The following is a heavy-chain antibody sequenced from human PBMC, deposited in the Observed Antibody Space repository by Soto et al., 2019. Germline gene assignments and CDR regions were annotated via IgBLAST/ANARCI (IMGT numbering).Heavy chain of an antibody. D-gene: IGHD1-1*01. Sequence: EVQLMESGGGLVQPGRSLRLSCAASGFNFDDYAMHWVRQAPGKGLEWVSGISWDSGSIGYAGSVKGRFTVSRDNATNSLYLQLNSLTAEDTAFYFCARDISRTRVWEAFAIWGQGTMVTVSS. CDR1: GFNFDDYA. CDR2: ISWDSGSI. V-gene: IGHV3-9*01. CDR3: ARDISRTRVWEAFAI. J-gene: IGHJ3*02.